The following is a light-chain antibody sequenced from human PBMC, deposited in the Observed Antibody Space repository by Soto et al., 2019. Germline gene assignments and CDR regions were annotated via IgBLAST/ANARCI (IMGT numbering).Light chain of an antibody. CDR3: SSYTRSTTRV. J-gene: IGLJ1*01. CDR2: DVS. Sequence: QSVLTQPASVSGSPGQSSTISCTGTSSDVGDYNSVSWYQQHPGKAPKLMIYDVSNRPSGVSNRFSGSKSGSTASLTISGLQAEDEADYYCSSYTRSTTRVFGTGTQLTVL. CDR1: SSDVGDYNS. V-gene: IGLV2-14*01.